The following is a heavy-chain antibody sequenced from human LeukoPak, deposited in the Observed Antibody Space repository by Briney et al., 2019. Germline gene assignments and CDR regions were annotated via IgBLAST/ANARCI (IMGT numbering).Heavy chain of an antibody. V-gene: IGHV3-7*04. J-gene: IGHJ4*02. D-gene: IGHD2-2*01. Sequence: GGSLRLSCAVSGSTFSNYWMSWVRQAPGKGLEWVANIKQDGSEKHYVDSVKGRFTISRDNAKNSLYLQMISLRAEDTAVYYCARDRAMFDYWGQGTLVTVSS. CDR2: IKQDGSEK. CDR1: GSTFSNYW. CDR3: ARDRAMFDY.